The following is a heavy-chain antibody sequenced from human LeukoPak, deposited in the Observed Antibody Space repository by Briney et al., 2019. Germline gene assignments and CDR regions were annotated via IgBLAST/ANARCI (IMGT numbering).Heavy chain of an antibody. J-gene: IGHJ6*02. CDR3: ARDRRWDGGKPDTYGMDV. CDR1: GGTFSSYA. V-gene: IGHV1-69*13. Sequence: SVKVSCKASGGTFSSYAISWVRQAPGQGLEWMGGIIPIFGTANYAQKFQGRATFTADESTSTGYMELTRLRSQDTAVYYCARDRRWDGGKPDTYGMDVWGQGTTVTVSS. CDR2: IIPIFGTA. D-gene: IGHD4-23*01.